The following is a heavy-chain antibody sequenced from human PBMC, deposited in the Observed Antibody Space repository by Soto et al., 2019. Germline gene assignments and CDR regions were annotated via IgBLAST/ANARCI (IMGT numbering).Heavy chain of an antibody. Sequence: PXESLKISCKGSGYAFINFWIGWVRQIPGKGLEWIGIIYPTNSETRYSPSFQGQVTMSVDKSTATAYLQWSSLKASDTGIYYCARPGGSGTYYKFDYWGQGTPVTVSS. CDR1: GYAFINFW. D-gene: IGHD3-10*01. J-gene: IGHJ4*02. CDR2: IYPTNSET. V-gene: IGHV5-51*01. CDR3: ARPGGSGTYYKFDY.